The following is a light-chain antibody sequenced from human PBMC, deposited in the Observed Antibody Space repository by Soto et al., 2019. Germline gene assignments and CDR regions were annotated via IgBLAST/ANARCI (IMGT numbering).Light chain of an antibody. CDR2: GAY. CDR3: QQYNKWPLT. V-gene: IGKV3-15*01. J-gene: IGKJ4*01. Sequence: EMVMTQSPATLSVSPGERATLSCRASQSVDSRYLAWYQQKPGQAPRLLIYGAYTRATGIPARFSGSGSGTEFTLTISSLQSEDFAVYYCQQYNKWPLTFGGGTKVEIK. CDR1: QSVDSRY.